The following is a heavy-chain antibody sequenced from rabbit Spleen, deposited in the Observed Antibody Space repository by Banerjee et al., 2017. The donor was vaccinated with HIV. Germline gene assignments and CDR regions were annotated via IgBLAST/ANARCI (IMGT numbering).Heavy chain of an antibody. J-gene: IGHJ4*01. V-gene: IGHV1S45*01. Sequence: QQQLEESGGGLVKPEGSLTLTCTASGFDLNNYYYMCWVRQAPGKGLEWIGFIYTGNGKNYYASWAKGRFTISKTSSTTVTLQVTSLTAADTATYFCTRDDGSGHYIDGYFNLWGPGTLVTVS. CDR2: IYTGNGKN. D-gene: IGHD1-1*01. CDR1: GFDLNNYYY. CDR3: TRDDGSGHYIDGYFNL.